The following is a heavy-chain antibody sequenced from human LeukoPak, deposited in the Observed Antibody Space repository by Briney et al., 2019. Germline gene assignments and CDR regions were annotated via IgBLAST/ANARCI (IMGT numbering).Heavy chain of an antibody. CDR3: AKDALSMAQGHFDY. J-gene: IGHJ4*02. V-gene: IGHV3-30*18. D-gene: IGHD3-10*01. CDR1: GFTFSSYG. CDR2: ISYDGSNK. Sequence: GGSLRLSCAASGFTFSSYGMHWVRQAPGKGLEWVAVISYDGSNKYYADSVKGRFTISRDNSKNTLYLQMNSLRAEDTAVYYCAKDALSMAQGHFDYWGQGTLVTVSS.